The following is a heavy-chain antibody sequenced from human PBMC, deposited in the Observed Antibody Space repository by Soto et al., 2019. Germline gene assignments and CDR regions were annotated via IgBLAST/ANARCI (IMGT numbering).Heavy chain of an antibody. V-gene: IGHV4-31*03. CDR2: IYYSGST. Sequence: QVQLQESGPGLVKPSQTLSLTCTVSGGSISSGGYYWSWIRQHPGKGLEWIGYIYYSGSTYYNPSLKSRVTISVDTSKNQFSLKLSSVTAADTAVYYCAREARGSSSWYWSVGPRGWFDPWGQGTLVTVSS. D-gene: IGHD6-13*01. J-gene: IGHJ5*02. CDR1: GGSISSGGYY. CDR3: AREARGSSSWYWSVGPRGWFDP.